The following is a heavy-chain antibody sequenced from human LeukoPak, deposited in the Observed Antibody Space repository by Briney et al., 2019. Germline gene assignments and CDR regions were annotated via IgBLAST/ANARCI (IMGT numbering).Heavy chain of an antibody. V-gene: IGHV3-74*01. CDR1: GFTFGGYW. J-gene: IGHJ4*02. CDR3: ARISLSGWANDY. Sequence: GGALRLSCAASGFTFGGYWMHWVRQAPGKGLVWVTRISSDGSSISYADPVKGRFTISRDNAKNTLYLQMSSLRAEDTAVYYCARISLSGWANDYWGQGTLVTVSS. CDR2: ISSDGSSI. D-gene: IGHD6-19*01.